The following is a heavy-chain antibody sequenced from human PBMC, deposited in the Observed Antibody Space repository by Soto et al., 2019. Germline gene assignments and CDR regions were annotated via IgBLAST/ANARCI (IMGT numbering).Heavy chain of an antibody. CDR3: ARYSSSLYGMDV. CDR1: GGSISSNY. J-gene: IGHJ6*02. CDR2: IYYSGST. Sequence: PSETLSLTCTASGGSISSNYWRWIRQPPGKGLEWIGYIYYSGSTNYNPSLKSRVTISVDTSKNQFSLKLSSVTAADTAVYYCARYSSSLYGMDVWGQGTTVTVSS. D-gene: IGHD6-19*01. V-gene: IGHV4-59*01.